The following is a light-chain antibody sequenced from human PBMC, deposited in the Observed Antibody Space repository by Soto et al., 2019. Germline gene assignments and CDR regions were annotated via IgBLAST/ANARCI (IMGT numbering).Light chain of an antibody. CDR3: HQYKSYTPYT. V-gene: IGKV1-5*01. CDR2: DAS. CDR1: HSIGTW. Sequence: DIQMTQSPSALSASLGDRVTITCRASHSIGTWLAWYQQRPGKAPKLLIYDASSLGSGVPSRFCGGGSCREYTPTTSSLQPDDFGTYYCHQYKSYTPYTIGQGTKVEIK. J-gene: IGKJ2*01.